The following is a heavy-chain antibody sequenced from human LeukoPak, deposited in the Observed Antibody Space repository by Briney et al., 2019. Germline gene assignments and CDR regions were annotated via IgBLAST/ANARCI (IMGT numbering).Heavy chain of an antibody. CDR1: GFTFSSYA. CDR3: ARDISAPLNPTNWFDP. J-gene: IGHJ5*02. CDR2: IWYDGSNK. Sequence: GGSLRLSCAASGFTFSSYAMSWVRQAPGKGLEWVAVIWYDGSNKYYADSVKGRFTISRDNSKNTLYLQMNSLRAEDTAVYYCARDISAPLNPTNWFDPWGQGTLVTVSS. V-gene: IGHV3-33*08. D-gene: IGHD1-20*01.